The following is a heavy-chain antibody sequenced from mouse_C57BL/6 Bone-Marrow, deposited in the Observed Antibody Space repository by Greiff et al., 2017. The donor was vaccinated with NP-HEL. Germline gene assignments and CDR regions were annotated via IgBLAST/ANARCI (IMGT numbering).Heavy chain of an antibody. J-gene: IGHJ1*03. V-gene: IGHV1-64*01. CDR1: GYTFTSYW. D-gene: IGHD3-3*01. Sequence: QVQLQQSGAELVKPGASVKLSCKASGYTFTSYWMHWVKQRPGQGLEWIGMIHPNSGSTNYNEKFKSKATLTVDKSSSTAYMQLSSLTSEDSAVYYCARRGRGWYFDVWGTGTTVTVSS. CDR2: IHPNSGST. CDR3: ARRGRGWYFDV.